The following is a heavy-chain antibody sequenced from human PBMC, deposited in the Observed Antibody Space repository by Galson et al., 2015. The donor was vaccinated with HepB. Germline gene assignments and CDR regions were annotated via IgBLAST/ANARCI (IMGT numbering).Heavy chain of an antibody. D-gene: IGHD3-16*01. V-gene: IGHV3-7*03. J-gene: IGHJ3*02. CDR1: GSTFSNYW. CDR3: ARGGGI. CDR2: IKEDGSEK. Sequence: SLRLSCAASGSTFSNYWMSWVRQAPGKGLEWVANIKEDGSEKYYVDSVKGQFTISRDNAKNSLYLQMDSLRAEDTAVYYCARGGGIWGQGTMVTVSS.